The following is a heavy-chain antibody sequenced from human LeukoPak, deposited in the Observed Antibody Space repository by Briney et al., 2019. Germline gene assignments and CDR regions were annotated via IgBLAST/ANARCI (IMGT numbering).Heavy chain of an antibody. V-gene: IGHV3-53*01. CDR3: ARGSYYYYYMDV. Sequence: GGSLRLSCAASGFTVSSNYMSWVRQAPGKGLEWVSVIYSGGSTYYADSVKGRFTISRDNSKNTLYLQMNSLRAEDTAVYYCARGSYYYYYMDVWGKGTTVTVSS. CDR1: GFTVSSNY. J-gene: IGHJ6*03. CDR2: IYSGGST.